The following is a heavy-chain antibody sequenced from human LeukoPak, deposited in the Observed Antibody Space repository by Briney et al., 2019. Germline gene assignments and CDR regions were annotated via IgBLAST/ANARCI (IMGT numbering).Heavy chain of an antibody. CDR2: IYPADSDI. Sequence: GESLKISCKGSGYSINDYWIGWVRQMPGKGLEWMGIIYPADSDIRYSPSFQGQVTISADKSISTAYLQWSSLKASDTAMYYCARQEYCSGGSCYTWFDPWGQGTLVTVSS. V-gene: IGHV5-51*01. CDR3: ARQEYCSGGSCYTWFDP. CDR1: GYSINDYW. D-gene: IGHD2-15*01. J-gene: IGHJ5*02.